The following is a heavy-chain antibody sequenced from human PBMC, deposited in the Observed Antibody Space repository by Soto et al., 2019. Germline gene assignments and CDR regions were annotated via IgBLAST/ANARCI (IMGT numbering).Heavy chain of an antibody. CDR2: ISYDGSNK. V-gene: IGHV3-30-3*01. J-gene: IGHJ4*02. CDR3: ATWELLDY. D-gene: IGHD1-26*01. CDR1: GFTFSSYA. Sequence: QVQLVESGGGVVQPGRSLRLSCAASGFTFSSYAMHWVRQAPGKGLEWVAVISYDGSNKYYADSVKGRFTISGDNSKNTLYLQMNSLRAEDTAVYYCATWELLDYWGQGTLVTVSS.